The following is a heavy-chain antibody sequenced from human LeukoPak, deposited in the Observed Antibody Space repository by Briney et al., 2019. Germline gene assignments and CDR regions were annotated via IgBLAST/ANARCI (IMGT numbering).Heavy chain of an antibody. V-gene: IGHV3-30*18. J-gene: IGHJ6*02. CDR3: AKPSFSYDFWSGYRSGGMDV. CDR2: ISYDGTNK. CDR1: GFTFNTYA. Sequence: GGSLRLSCAASGFTFNTYAMSWVRQAPGKGLEWVAAISYDGTNKYYADSVKGRFTISRDNSENTLYLQMNSLRAEDTAVYYCAKPSFSYDFWSGYRSGGMDVWGQGTTVTVSS. D-gene: IGHD3-3*01.